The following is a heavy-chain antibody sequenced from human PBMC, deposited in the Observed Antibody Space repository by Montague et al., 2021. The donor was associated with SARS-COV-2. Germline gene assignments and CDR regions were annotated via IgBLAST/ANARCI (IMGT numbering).Heavy chain of an antibody. CDR3: ARVYITMVRGVNRWASDI. Sequence: SETLSLTCTVSGGSISTHYWSWIRQPPGKGLEWIGYINYSGSTNXNPSLKSRVTISVVTSKNQFSLKLSSVTAADTAVYYCARVYITMVRGVNRWASDIWGQGTMVTVSS. CDR2: INYSGST. V-gene: IGHV4-59*11. J-gene: IGHJ3*02. D-gene: IGHD3-10*01. CDR1: GGSISTHY.